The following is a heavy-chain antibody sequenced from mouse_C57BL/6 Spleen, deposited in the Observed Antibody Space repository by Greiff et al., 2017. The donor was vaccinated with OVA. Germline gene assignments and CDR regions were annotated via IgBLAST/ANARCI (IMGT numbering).Heavy chain of an antibody. V-gene: IGHV1-61*01. CDR1: GYTFTSYW. D-gene: IGHD3-2*02. Sequence: QVQLQQPGAELVRPGSSVKLSCKASGYTFTSYWMDWVKQRPGQGLEWIGNIYPSDSETHYNQKFKDKATLTVDKSSSTAYMQLSSLTSEDSAVYYCARSTAQATRYCDYWGQGTTLTVSS. CDR2: IYPSDSET. CDR3: ARSTAQATRYCDY. J-gene: IGHJ2*01.